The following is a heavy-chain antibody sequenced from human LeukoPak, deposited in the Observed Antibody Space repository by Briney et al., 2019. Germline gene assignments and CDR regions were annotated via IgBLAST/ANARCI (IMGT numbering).Heavy chain of an antibody. CDR2: VYYSGYS. CDR1: GGSITSYY. V-gene: IGHV4-59*08. J-gene: IGHJ4*02. D-gene: IGHD6-6*01. CDR3: ARSIAARPLAY. Sequence: SETLSLTCTVSGGSITSYYWAWLRQPPEKGLEWIGYVYYSGYSNYNPSLKSRVSMSVDTSMNQFSLKLASVTAADTAVYYCARSIAARPLAYWGQGTLVTVSS.